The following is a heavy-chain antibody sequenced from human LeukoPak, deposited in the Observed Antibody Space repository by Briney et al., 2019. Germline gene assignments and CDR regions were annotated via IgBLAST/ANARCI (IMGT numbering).Heavy chain of an antibody. CDR1: GFTVSNNY. CDR2: IYSGGTT. CDR3: AREKTGSDGYNHGFDY. D-gene: IGHD5-24*01. J-gene: IGHJ4*02. Sequence: PGGSLRLSCAASGFTVSNNYMSWVRQAPGKGLEWVSVIYSGGTTKYADSVRGRFSISRDNSKNTLHLQMNSLRADDTAVHYCAREKTGSDGYNHGFDYWGQGALVTVSS. V-gene: IGHV3-53*01.